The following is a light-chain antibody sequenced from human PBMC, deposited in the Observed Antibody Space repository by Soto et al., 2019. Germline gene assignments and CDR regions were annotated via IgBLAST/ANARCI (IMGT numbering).Light chain of an antibody. CDR2: DAS. V-gene: IGKV3-11*01. J-gene: IGKJ2*01. CDR1: QSVRSY. CDR3: QQRGNWPPYT. Sequence: EIVLTQSPATLSLSPGERATLSCRASQSVRSYLAWYQQKPGQAPRLLIFDASNRATGIPARFSGSGSGTDFTLTISSLEPEDFAVYYRQQRGNWPPYTFGQGTKLEIK.